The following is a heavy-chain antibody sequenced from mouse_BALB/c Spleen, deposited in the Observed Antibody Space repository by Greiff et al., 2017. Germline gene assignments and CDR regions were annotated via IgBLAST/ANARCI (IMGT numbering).Heavy chain of an antibody. V-gene: IGHV1-54*01. CDR2: INPGSGGT. CDR3: ARSWTMITTRAWFAY. D-gene: IGHD2-4*01. CDR1: GYAFTNYL. J-gene: IGHJ3*01. Sequence: QVQLQQSGAELVRPGTSVKVSCKASGYAFTNYLIEWVKQRPGQGLEWIGVINPGSGGTNYNEKFKGKATLTADKSSSTAYMQLSSLTSDDSAVYFCARSWTMITTRAWFAYWGQGTLVTVSA.